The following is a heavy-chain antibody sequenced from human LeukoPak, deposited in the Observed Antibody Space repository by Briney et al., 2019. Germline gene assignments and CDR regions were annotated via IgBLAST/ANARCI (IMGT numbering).Heavy chain of an antibody. Sequence: SETLSLTCTVSGGSISSSSYYWGWIRQPPGKGLEWIGSIYYSGSTYYNPSLKSRVTISVDTSKNQFSLKLSSVTAADTAVYYCAKDRDPTPWFGNDYWGQGTLVTVSS. V-gene: IGHV4-39*07. J-gene: IGHJ4*02. D-gene: IGHD3-10*01. CDR1: GGSISSSSYY. CDR2: IYYSGST. CDR3: AKDRDPTPWFGNDY.